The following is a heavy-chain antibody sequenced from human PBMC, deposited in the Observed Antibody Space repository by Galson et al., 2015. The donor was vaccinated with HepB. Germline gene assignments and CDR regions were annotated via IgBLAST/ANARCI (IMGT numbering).Heavy chain of an antibody. CDR2: ISGSGGST. CDR3: AKGGLWFGELLSPDAFDI. Sequence: SLRLSCAASGFTFSSYAMSWVRQAPGKGLEWVSAISGSGGSTYYADSVKGRFTISRDNSKNTLYLQMNSLRAEDTAVYYCAKGGLWFGELLSPDAFDIWGQGTMVTVSS. V-gene: IGHV3-23*01. J-gene: IGHJ3*02. D-gene: IGHD3-10*01. CDR1: GFTFSSYA.